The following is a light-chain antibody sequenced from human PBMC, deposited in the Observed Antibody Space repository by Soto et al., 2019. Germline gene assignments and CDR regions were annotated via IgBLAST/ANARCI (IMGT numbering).Light chain of an antibody. V-gene: IGKV2-28*01. CDR3: MEALQTRS. J-gene: IGKJ3*01. Sequence: DIVMTQSPLSLPVTPGEPASISCRSSQSLLHTNGYNYLDWYLQKPGQSPQLLIYLGSYRASGVPDRFSGTGSGTDFTLKISRGEAEDVGVYYCMEALQTRSFGPGTKVDIK. CDR1: QSLLHTNGYNY. CDR2: LGS.